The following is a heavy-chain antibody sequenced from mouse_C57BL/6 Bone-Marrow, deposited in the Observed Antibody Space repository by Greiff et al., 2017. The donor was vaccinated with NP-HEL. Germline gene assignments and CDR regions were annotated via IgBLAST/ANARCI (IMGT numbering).Heavy chain of an antibody. CDR1: GFTFSDYG. CDR2: ISSGSSTI. J-gene: IGHJ1*03. Sequence: VQLKESGGGLVKPGGSLKLSCAASGFTFSDYGMHWVRQAPEKGLEWVAYISSGSSTIYYADTVKGRFTISRDNAKNTLFLQMTSLRSEDTAMYYCARRRIYYYGSWYFDVWGTGTTVTVSS. D-gene: IGHD1-1*01. V-gene: IGHV5-17*01. CDR3: ARRRIYYYGSWYFDV.